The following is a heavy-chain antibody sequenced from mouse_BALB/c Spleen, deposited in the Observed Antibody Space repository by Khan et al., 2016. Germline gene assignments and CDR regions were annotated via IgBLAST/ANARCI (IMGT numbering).Heavy chain of an antibody. CDR1: GYTFTNYG. J-gene: IGHJ3*01. Sequence: QIQLVQSGPELMKPGETVKISCKASGYTFTNYGMNWVKQAPGKGLKWMGWINTNTGEPTYAEEFKGRFAFSLETSARTAYLQLNNLKNEDTATYFCAEDYYGSHGCAYWGQGTLVTVSA. CDR3: AEDYYGSHGCAY. CDR2: INTNTGEP. D-gene: IGHD1-1*01. V-gene: IGHV9-3*02.